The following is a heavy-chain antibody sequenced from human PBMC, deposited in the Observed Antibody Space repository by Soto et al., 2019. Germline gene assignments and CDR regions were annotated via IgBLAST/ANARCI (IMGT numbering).Heavy chain of an antibody. CDR1: GGTFSSYA. V-gene: IGHV1-69*12. J-gene: IGHJ6*02. CDR2: IIPFFGTA. D-gene: IGHD4-4*01. Sequence: QVQLVQSGAEVKKPGSSVTVSCKASGGTFSSYAISWVRQAPGQGREWMGGIIPFFGTADYAQKFQGRVTITADESTSTAYMELRSLRSEDTAVYYCATHMTTVGYGYVMDVWGQGTTVTVSS. CDR3: ATHMTTVGYGYVMDV.